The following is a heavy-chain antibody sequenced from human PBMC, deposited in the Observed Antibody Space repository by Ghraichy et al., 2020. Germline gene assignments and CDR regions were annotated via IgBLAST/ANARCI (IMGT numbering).Heavy chain of an antibody. CDR3: ASAGGRQASDY. Sequence: MGWISAYNGNTNYAQKLQGRVTMTTDTSTSTAYMELRSLRSDDTSVYYCASAGGRQASDYWGQGTLFT. D-gene: IGHD2-8*02. J-gene: IGHJ4*02. CDR2: ISAYNGNT. V-gene: IGHV1-18*01.